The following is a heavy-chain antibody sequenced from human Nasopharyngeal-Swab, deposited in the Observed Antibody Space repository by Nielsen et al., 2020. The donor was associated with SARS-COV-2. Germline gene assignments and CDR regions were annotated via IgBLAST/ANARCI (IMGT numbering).Heavy chain of an antibody. CDR3: ARSPTYDFWSGYYMDHGHYGMDV. J-gene: IGHJ6*02. D-gene: IGHD3-3*01. Sequence: GGSLRLSCAASGFTFSSYAMHWVRQAPGKGLEWVAVISYDGSNKYYADSVKGRFTISRDNSKNTLYLQMNSLRSEDTAVYYCARSPTYDFWSGYYMDHGHYGMDVWGQGTTVTVSS. CDR2: ISYDGSNK. CDR1: GFTFSSYA. V-gene: IGHV3-30-3*01.